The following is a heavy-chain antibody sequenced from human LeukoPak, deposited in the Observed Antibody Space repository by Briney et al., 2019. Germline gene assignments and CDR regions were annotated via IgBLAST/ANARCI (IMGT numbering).Heavy chain of an antibody. D-gene: IGHD2-2*01. Sequence: GGSLRLSCVASGFTFSRYAMTWVRQAPGKGLEWVAFIRYDGSNKYYADSVKGRFTISRDNSKNTLYLQMNSLRAEDTAVYYCAKVLGVVVPAAADDAFDIWGQGTMVTVSS. V-gene: IGHV3-30*02. J-gene: IGHJ3*02. CDR2: IRYDGSNK. CDR1: GFTFSRYA. CDR3: AKVLGVVVPAAADDAFDI.